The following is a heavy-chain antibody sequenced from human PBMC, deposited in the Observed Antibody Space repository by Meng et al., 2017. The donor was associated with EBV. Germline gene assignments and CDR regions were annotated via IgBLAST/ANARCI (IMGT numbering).Heavy chain of an antibody. CDR1: GCTFSGAA. CDR3: TRMSSPLDY. Sequence: VQAVGSGGGLVQPGGSLKLSFAASGCTFSGAAMHWVRQASGKGLEWVGRIRSKAKSYATAYAASVKGRFTISRDDSKNTAYLQMNSLKTEDTAVYYCTRMSSPLDYWGQGTLVTVSS. D-gene: IGHD2-2*01. J-gene: IGHJ4*02. V-gene: IGHV3-73*02. CDR2: IRSKAKSYAT.